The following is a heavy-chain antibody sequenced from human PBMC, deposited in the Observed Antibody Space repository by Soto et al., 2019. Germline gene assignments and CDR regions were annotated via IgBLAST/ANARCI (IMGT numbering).Heavy chain of an antibody. J-gene: IGHJ3*02. V-gene: IGHV3-30*04. Sequence: GGSLRLSCAASGFTFSSYAMHWVRQAPGKGLEWVAVISYDGSNKYYADSVKGRFTISRDNSKNTLYLQMNSLRAEDTAVYYCARPLTGDDAFDIWGQGTMVTVSS. CDR3: ARPLTGDDAFDI. CDR2: ISYDGSNK. CDR1: GFTFSSYA. D-gene: IGHD7-27*01.